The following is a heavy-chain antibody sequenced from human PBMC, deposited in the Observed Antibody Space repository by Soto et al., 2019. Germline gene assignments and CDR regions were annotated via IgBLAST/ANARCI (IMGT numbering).Heavy chain of an antibody. Sequence: SETLSLTCTVSGGSVSSGSYYWSWIRPPRGKGQEWIGYIYYSGSNNYNPSIKSRVTVSVGTSKNQFTLKLSSVTAADTAVYYCARIYDFWSGSTNYFDYWGQGTLVTVSS. J-gene: IGHJ4*02. CDR2: IYYSGSN. V-gene: IGHV4-61*01. D-gene: IGHD3-3*01. CDR3: ARIYDFWSGSTNYFDY. CDR1: GGSVSSGSYY.